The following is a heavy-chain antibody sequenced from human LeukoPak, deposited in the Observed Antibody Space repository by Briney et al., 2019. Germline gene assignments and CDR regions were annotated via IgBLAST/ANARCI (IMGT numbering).Heavy chain of an antibody. J-gene: IGHJ4*02. V-gene: IGHV4-30-4*01. CDR3: ASLGYCSGGSCYTTILDY. Sequence: SETLSLTCTVSGGSISSGDYYWSWIRQPPGKGLEWIGYIYYSGSTYYSPSLKSRVTISVDTSKNQFSLKLSSVTAADTAVYYCASLGYCSGGSCYTTILDYWGQGTLVTVSS. CDR1: GGSISSGDYY. D-gene: IGHD2-15*01. CDR2: IYYSGST.